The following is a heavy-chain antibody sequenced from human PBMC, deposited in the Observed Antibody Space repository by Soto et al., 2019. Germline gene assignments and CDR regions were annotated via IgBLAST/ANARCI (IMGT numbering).Heavy chain of an antibody. CDR3: VRGFEWVRKY. D-gene: IGHD5-12*01. Sequence: QAQLVQSGAEVKKPGASVKVSCKATGYTFTTYDINWVRQATGQGLEWMGWMNPNSGDTGYAQKFQGRVTMTRDTSISTAYMELSTLTSEDTAVYYGVRGFEWVRKYWGQGTLVTVSS. CDR1: GYTFTTYD. V-gene: IGHV1-8*01. CDR2: MNPNSGDT. J-gene: IGHJ4*02.